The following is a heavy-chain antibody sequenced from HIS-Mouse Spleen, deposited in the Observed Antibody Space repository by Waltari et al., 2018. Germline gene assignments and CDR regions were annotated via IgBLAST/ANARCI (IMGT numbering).Heavy chain of an antibody. CDR2: ISWNSGSI. CDR3: AKGLGGSSYYFDY. J-gene: IGHJ4*02. D-gene: IGHD6-6*01. V-gene: IGHV3-9*01. CDR1: GFTFDDYA. Sequence: EVQLVESGGGLVQPGRSLRLSCAASGFTFDDYAMHWVRQAPGKGLEWVSGISWNSGSIGYADSVKGRFTISRDNAKNSLYLQMNSLRAEDTALYYCAKGLGGSSYYFDYWGQGTLVTVSS.